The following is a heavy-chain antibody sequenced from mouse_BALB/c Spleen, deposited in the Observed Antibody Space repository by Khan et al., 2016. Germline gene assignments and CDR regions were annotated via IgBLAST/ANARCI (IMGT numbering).Heavy chain of an antibody. CDR3: ARGGTHFFDY. V-gene: IGHV3-6*02. D-gene: IGHD3-3*01. J-gene: IGHJ2*01. CDR1: GYSITSGYY. CDR2: ISYDGSN. Sequence: EVQLQESGPGLVKPSQSLSLTCSVTGYSITSGYYWNWIRQFPGNKLEWMGYISYDGSNNYNPSLKNRISITRDTSKSQFFLKLNSVTTEDTGTYYCARGGTHFFDYWGQGTTLTVSS.